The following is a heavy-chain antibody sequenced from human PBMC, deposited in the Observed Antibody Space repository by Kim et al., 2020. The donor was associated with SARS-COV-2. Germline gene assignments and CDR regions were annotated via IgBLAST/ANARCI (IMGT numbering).Heavy chain of an antibody. D-gene: IGHD6-6*01. CDR1: GYSISSGYY. Sequence: SETLSLTCTVSGYSISSGYYWGWIRQPPGKGLEWIGSIYHSGSTYYNPSLKSRVTISVDTSKNQFSLKLSSVTAADTAVYYCARDTDSSSSGGWDYWGQGTLVTVSS. CDR2: IYHSGST. J-gene: IGHJ4*02. V-gene: IGHV4-38-2*02. CDR3: ARDTDSSSSGGWDY.